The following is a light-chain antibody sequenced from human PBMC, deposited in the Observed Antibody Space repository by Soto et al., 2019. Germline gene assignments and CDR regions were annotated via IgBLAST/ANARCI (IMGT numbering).Light chain of an antibody. Sequence: DIQMTQSPSTLSASVGDRVTITCRASQSIRSWLAWYQQKPGKAPKLLIYKASSVESGVPSRFSGSGAGKEFMLFISSLQPDDFATYYCQQYNSYPWKFGQGTTVDIK. V-gene: IGKV1-5*03. CDR3: QQYNSYPWK. J-gene: IGKJ1*01. CDR1: QSIRSW. CDR2: KAS.